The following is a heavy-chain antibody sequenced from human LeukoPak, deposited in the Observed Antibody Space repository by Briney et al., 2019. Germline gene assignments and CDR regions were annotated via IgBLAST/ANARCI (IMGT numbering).Heavy chain of an antibody. CDR2: INHNSGGT. Sequence: ASVKVSCKASGYTFTGYYMYWVRQAPGQGLEWIGWINHNSGGTNYAQKFQGRVTMTRDTSISTAYMELSRLRSDDTAAYYCAKVQPGDIVVVPAAVNFDYWGLGTLVTVSS. J-gene: IGHJ4*02. D-gene: IGHD2-2*01. CDR3: AKVQPGDIVVVPAAVNFDY. CDR1: GYTFTGYY. V-gene: IGHV1-2*02.